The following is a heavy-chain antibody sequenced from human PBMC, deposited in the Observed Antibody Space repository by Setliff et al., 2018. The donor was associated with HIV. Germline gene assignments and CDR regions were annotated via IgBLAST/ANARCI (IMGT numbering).Heavy chain of an antibody. Sequence: PGGSLRLSCAASGFTFSNFAMSWVRLTPGKGLEWVSSISSSGSYIYYADSVRGRFTISRDNAKNSLNLQMNSLRAEDTAVYYCARGAIELWLSDYYMDVWGQGTTVTVSS. D-gene: IGHD5-18*01. CDR3: ARGAIELWLSDYYMDV. CDR1: GFTFSNFA. V-gene: IGHV3-21*01. J-gene: IGHJ6*03. CDR2: ISSSGSYI.